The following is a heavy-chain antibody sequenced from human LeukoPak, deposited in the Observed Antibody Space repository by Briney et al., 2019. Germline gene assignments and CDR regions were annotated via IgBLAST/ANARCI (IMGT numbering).Heavy chain of an antibody. V-gene: IGHV3-21*06. CDR1: GFTFSSHD. J-gene: IGHJ4*02. D-gene: IGHD2-15*01. CDR3: VKARLTLGGSDY. CDR2: TTAKTEI. Sequence: GGSLRLSCAASGFTFSSHDMHWVRQAPGEGLEWVSSTTAKTEIYMADSVRGRFTISRDNAKNSLYLHMSSLRAEDTAMYYCVKARLTLGGSDYWGQGTLVTVSS.